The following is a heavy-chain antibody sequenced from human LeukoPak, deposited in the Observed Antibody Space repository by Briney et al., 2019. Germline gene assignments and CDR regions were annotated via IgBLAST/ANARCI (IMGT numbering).Heavy chain of an antibody. Sequence: GGSLRLSCAASGFTFSRYAMSWVRQAPGKGLEWVSAISGSGGSTYYADSVKGRFTISRDNSKNTLYLQMNSLRAEDTAVYYCAKDRSLYYDFWSGYYYFDYWSQGTLVTVSS. CDR3: AKDRSLYYDFWSGYYYFDY. D-gene: IGHD3-3*01. V-gene: IGHV3-23*01. J-gene: IGHJ4*02. CDR1: GFTFSRYA. CDR2: ISGSGGST.